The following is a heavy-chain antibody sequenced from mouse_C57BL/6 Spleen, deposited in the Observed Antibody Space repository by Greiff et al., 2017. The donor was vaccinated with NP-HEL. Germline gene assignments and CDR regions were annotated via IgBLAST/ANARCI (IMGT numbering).Heavy chain of an antibody. CDR1: GFNIKDYY. J-gene: IGHJ2*01. CDR2: IDPEDGDT. D-gene: IGHD1-1*01. CDR3: CFYYGSSYFFDY. Sequence: EVQLQQSGAELVRPGASVKLSCTASGFNIKDYYMHWVKQRPEQGLEWIGRIDPEDGDTEYAPKFQGKATMTADTSSNTAYLQLSSLTSEDTAVYYCCFYYGSSYFFDYWGQGTTLTVSS. V-gene: IGHV14-1*01.